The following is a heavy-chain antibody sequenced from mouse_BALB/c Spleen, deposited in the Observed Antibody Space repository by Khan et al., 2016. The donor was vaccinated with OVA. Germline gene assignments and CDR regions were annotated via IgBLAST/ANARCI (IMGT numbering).Heavy chain of an antibody. D-gene: IGHD1-1*01. CDR2: ISYSDST. CDR1: GYSITSNYA. Sequence: EVQLQESGPGLVKPSQSLSLTCTVTGYSITSNYAWNWIRQFPGNKLEWMGYISYSDSTSYNPSLKSRISITRDTSQNQFFLQLTSVTTEDTATLYGAEEYYYEYYFDYGGQGTTLTVSS. V-gene: IGHV3-2*02. CDR3: AEEYYYEYYFDY. J-gene: IGHJ2*01.